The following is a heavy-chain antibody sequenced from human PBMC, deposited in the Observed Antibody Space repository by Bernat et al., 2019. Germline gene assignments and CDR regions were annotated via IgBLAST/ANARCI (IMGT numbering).Heavy chain of an antibody. CDR2: ICYSGTT. J-gene: IGHJ4*02. CDR3: ARKRDDGDYHFDY. V-gene: IGHV4-31*03. Sequence: QVQLQESGPGLVKPSQTLSLTCTVSGGSISSAAYYWSWIRQHPGKGLEWIAYICYSGTTYYNPSLKSRVSISVDTSRNQFSLQLDSVTAADTAVYYCARKRDDGDYHFDYWGQGTLDTVSS. CDR1: GGSISSAAYY. D-gene: IGHD4-17*01.